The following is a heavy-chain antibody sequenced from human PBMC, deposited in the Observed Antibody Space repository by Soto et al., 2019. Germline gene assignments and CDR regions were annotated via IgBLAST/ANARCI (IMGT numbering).Heavy chain of an antibody. D-gene: IGHD5-12*01. V-gene: IGHV5-51*01. CDR2: IYPADSDT. CDR1: GYSFTKYW. Sequence: GESLKISCKGSGYSFTKYWIGWVRQMPGKGLEWMGIIYPADSDTRYSPSFQGQVTISVDKSISTAYLQWSSLKASDIAMYYCARSGLATIGVFDYWGQGTRVTVSS. J-gene: IGHJ4*02. CDR3: ARSGLATIGVFDY.